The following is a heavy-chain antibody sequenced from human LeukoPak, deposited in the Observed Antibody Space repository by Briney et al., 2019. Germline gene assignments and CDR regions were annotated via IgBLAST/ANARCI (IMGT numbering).Heavy chain of an antibody. CDR2: INPNSGGT. J-gene: IGHJ4*02. CDR3: ARDSLYYYDSSGGIDY. Sequence: ASVKVSCKASGYTFTGYYMHWVRQAPGQGLEWMGWINPNSGGTNYAQKLQGRVTMTTDTSTSTAYMELRSLRSDDTAVYYCARDSLYYYDSSGGIDYWGQGTLVTVSS. V-gene: IGHV1-2*02. CDR1: GYTFTGYY. D-gene: IGHD3-22*01.